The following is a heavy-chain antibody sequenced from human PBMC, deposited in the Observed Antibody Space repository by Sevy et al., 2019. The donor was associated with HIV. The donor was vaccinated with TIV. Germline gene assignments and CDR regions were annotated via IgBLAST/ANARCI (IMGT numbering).Heavy chain of an antibody. V-gene: IGHV1-69*13. CDR1: GGTFSSYA. CDR2: IIPIFGIA. Sequence: ASVKVSCKASGGTFSSYAISWVRQAPGQGLEWMGGIIPIFGIANYAQKFQGRVTITADESTSTAYMELSSLRSEDTAVYYCARSKVAGYYYYYGMDVWGQGTTVTVSS. CDR3: ARSKVAGYYYYYGMDV. D-gene: IGHD6-19*01. J-gene: IGHJ6*02.